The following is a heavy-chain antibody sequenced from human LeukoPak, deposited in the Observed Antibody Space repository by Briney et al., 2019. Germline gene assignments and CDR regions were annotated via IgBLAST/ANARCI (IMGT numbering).Heavy chain of an antibody. D-gene: IGHD5-18*01. Sequence: GESLKISCQGSGYSFTCYWIGWVRQIRVQGLEWIGIIYPGDSDTRYSPSFQGQVTISADKSISTAYLKWSSLKASDTAMYYCARVKKRIQLWLDYWGQGTLVTVSS. CDR1: GYSFTCYW. CDR3: ARVKKRIQLWLDY. CDR2: IYPGDSDT. J-gene: IGHJ4*02. V-gene: IGHV5-51*01.